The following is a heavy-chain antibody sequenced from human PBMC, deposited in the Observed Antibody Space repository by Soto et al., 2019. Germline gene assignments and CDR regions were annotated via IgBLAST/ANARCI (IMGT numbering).Heavy chain of an antibody. CDR1: GFTFSSYA. Sequence: QVQLVESGGGVVQPGRSLRLSCAASGFTFSSYAMHWVRQAPGKGLEWVAVISYDGSNKYYADSVKGRFTISRDNYKNTLYLQMNSLRAEDTAVYYCARDLDVGVVIPEDYYYYGMDVWGQGTTVTVSS. J-gene: IGHJ6*02. V-gene: IGHV3-30-3*01. D-gene: IGHD3-3*01. CDR3: ARDLDVGVVIPEDYYYYGMDV. CDR2: ISYDGSNK.